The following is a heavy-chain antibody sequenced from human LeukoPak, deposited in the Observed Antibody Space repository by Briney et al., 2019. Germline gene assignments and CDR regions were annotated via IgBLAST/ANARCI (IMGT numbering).Heavy chain of an antibody. J-gene: IGHJ4*02. D-gene: IGHD3-22*01. CDR3: ARHPITRYYDSSGYSAAGPDY. V-gene: IGHV5-51*01. CDR1: GYSFTTYW. Sequence: PGESLKISCKGSGYSFTTYWIGWVRQMPGKGLEWMGIINPGDSDTRYSPSFQGQVTISADKSISTAYLLWSSLKASDTAMYYCARHPITRYYDSSGYSAAGPDYWGQGTLVTVSS. CDR2: INPGDSDT.